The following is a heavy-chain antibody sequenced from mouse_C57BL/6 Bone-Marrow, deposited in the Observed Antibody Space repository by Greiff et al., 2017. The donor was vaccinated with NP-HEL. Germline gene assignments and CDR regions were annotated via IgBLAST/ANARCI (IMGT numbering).Heavy chain of an antibody. Sequence: QVQLQQSGAELVKPGASVKLSCKASGYTFTSYWMHWVKQRPGQGLEWIGMIHPNSGSTNYNEKFKSKATLTVDKSSSTAYMQLSSLTSEDSAVYYCARLGTGTVYFDYWGQGTTLTVSS. CDR2: IHPNSGST. D-gene: IGHD4-1*01. CDR1: GYTFTSYW. CDR3: ARLGTGTVYFDY. V-gene: IGHV1-64*01. J-gene: IGHJ2*01.